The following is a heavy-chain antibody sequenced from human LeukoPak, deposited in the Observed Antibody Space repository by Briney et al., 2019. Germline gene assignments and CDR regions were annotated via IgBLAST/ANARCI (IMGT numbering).Heavy chain of an antibody. Sequence: GASVKVSCKASGYTFTGYYMHWVRQAPGQGLEWMGWINPNSGSTNYAQKFQGRVTMTRDTSISTAYMELSRLRSDDTAVYYCARDHSPIRPYCGGDCYYDDAFDIWGQGTMVTVSS. CDR3: ARDHSPIRPYCGGDCYYDDAFDI. J-gene: IGHJ3*02. CDR1: GYTFTGYY. CDR2: INPNSGST. V-gene: IGHV1-2*02. D-gene: IGHD2-21*01.